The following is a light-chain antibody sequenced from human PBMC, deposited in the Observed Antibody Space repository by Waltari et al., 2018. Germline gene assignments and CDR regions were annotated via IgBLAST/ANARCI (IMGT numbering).Light chain of an antibody. CDR3: SSYAGSPHVL. Sequence: QSALTQPPSASGSPGQSVTISCTGTSSDVGGYNSVSWYQQHPGKAPKLIIYEVSKRPSGVPDRFSGSKSDNTASLTVSVLQAEDESDYYCSSYAGSPHVLFGGGTQLTVL. V-gene: IGLV2-8*01. J-gene: IGLJ2*01. CDR2: EVS. CDR1: SSDVGGYNS.